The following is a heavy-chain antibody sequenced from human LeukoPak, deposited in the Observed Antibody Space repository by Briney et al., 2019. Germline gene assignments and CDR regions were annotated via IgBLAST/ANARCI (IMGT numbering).Heavy chain of an antibody. CDR3: TTDELSLWLLGFDY. CDR1: GFTFSNAW. CDR2: IKSKTDGGTT. J-gene: IGHJ4*02. V-gene: IGHV3-15*01. Sequence: GGFLRLSCAASGFTFSNAWMSWVRQAPGKGLEWVGRIKSKTDGGTTDYAAPVKGRFNISRDDSKNTLYLQMNSLKTEDTAVYYCTTDELSLWLLGFDYWGQGTLVTVSA. D-gene: IGHD3-16*02.